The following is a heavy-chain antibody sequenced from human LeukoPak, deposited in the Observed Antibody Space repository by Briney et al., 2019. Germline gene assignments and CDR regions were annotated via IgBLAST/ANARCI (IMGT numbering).Heavy chain of an antibody. CDR3: ARPNTTSYYDSRGYDAFDV. D-gene: IGHD3-22*01. Sequence: KDGESLQISCKGSGSRFNAYWIAGVRQLPGKGLEWMGIIYPDDSDTRYSPSFQGQVTISAKKSGRTAYLEWSRLKATDTAMYYCARPNTTSYYDSRGYDAFDVWGQGTMVTVSS. V-gene: IGHV5-51*01. CDR1: GSRFNAYW. J-gene: IGHJ3*01. CDR2: IYPDDSDT.